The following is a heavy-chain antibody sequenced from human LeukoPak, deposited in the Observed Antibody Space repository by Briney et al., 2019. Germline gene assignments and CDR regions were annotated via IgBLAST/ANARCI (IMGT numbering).Heavy chain of an antibody. CDR1: GFTFSSYG. D-gene: IGHD3-22*01. Sequence: PGGSLRLSCAASGFTFSSYGMHWVRQAPGKGLEWVAFIRYDGSNKYYADSVKGRFTISRDNSKNTPYLQMNSLRAEDTAVYYCAKALYYYDSSGYYRGFDYWGQGALVTVSS. J-gene: IGHJ4*02. CDR3: AKALYYYDSSGYYRGFDY. CDR2: IRYDGSNK. V-gene: IGHV3-30*02.